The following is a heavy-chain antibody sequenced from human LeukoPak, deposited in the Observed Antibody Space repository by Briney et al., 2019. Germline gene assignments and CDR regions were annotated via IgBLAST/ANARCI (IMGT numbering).Heavy chain of an antibody. CDR2: IYGSGGAS. J-gene: IGHJ4*02. V-gene: IGHV3-23*01. Sequence: PGGSLRLSCAASGFTFSTYTMNWVRQAPGKGLERVSGIYGSGGASFYADSVKGRFTISGDNSQNTVFLQMDSLRDEDTALYYCAKDLRKDGIWDIDYWGQGTLVTVSS. CDR3: AKDLRKDGIWDIDY. CDR1: GFTFSTYT. D-gene: IGHD1-14*01.